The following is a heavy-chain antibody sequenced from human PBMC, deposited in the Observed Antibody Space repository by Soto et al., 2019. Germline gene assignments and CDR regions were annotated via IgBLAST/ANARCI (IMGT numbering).Heavy chain of an antibody. Sequence: PGGSLRLSCAASGFTFSTYWMHWVRQAPGKGLVWVSRINSDGSSTNYADSVKGRFTISRDNAKNTLYLRINSLRAEDTAVYYCASLATPGSYYYYGMDVWGQGTTVTVSS. J-gene: IGHJ6*02. CDR3: ASLATPGSYYYYGMDV. V-gene: IGHV3-74*01. CDR1: GFTFSTYW. CDR2: INSDGSST. D-gene: IGHD1-26*01.